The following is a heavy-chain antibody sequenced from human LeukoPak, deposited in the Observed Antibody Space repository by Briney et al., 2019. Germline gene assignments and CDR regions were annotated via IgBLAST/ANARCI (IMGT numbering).Heavy chain of an antibody. CDR1: GFTFSGSA. J-gene: IGHJ4*02. Sequence: GGSLRLSCAASGFTFSGSAMSWVRQAPGKGLEWVSSISGSGSGGSTYYADSVKGRFTISRDNSKNTLYLQMNSLRAEDTAVYYCAKSGYNRFDYWGQGTLVTVSS. CDR2: ISGSGSGGST. D-gene: IGHD5-24*01. CDR3: AKSGYNRFDY. V-gene: IGHV3-23*01.